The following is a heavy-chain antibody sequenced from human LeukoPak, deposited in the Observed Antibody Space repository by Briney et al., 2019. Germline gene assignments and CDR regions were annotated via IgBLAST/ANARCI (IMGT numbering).Heavy chain of an antibody. J-gene: IGHJ5*02. V-gene: IGHV4-59*08. CDR2: IYYSGST. CDR3: ARQAVGYSYDYNWFDP. D-gene: IGHD5-18*01. CDR1: GGSFSGYY. Sequence: SETLSLTCAVYGGSFSGYYWSWIRQPPGKGLEWIGYIYYSGSTNYNPSLKSRVTISVDTSKNQFSLKLSSVTAADTAVYYCARQAVGYSYDYNWFDPWGQGTLVTVSS.